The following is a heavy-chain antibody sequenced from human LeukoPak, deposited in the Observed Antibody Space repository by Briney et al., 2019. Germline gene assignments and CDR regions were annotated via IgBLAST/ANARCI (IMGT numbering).Heavy chain of an antibody. V-gene: IGHV4-34*01. CDR1: GGSFSGYY. J-gene: IGHJ4*02. D-gene: IGHD2-2*01. CDR2: INHSGST. Sequence: SETLSLTCAVYGGSFSGYYWSWIRQPPGKGLEWIGEINHSGSTNYNPSLKSRVTISVDTSKNQFSLKLSSVTAADTAVYYCAKGRGKYCSSTSCVPGNYFDYWGQGTLVIVSS. CDR3: AKGRGKYCSSTSCVPGNYFDY.